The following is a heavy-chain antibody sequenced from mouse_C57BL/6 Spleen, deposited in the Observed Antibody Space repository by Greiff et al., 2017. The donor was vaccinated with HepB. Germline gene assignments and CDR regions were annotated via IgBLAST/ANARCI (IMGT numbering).Heavy chain of an antibody. Sequence: QVQLQQSGAELVRPGASVKLSCKASGYTFTDYYIYWVKQRPGQGLEWIARIYPGSGNTYYNEKFKGKATLTAEKSSSTAYMQLSSLTSEDSAVYFCAGGLDYFDYWGQGTTLTVSS. V-gene: IGHV1-76*01. J-gene: IGHJ2*01. CDR3: AGGLDYFDY. CDR2: IYPGSGNT. CDR1: GYTFTDYY. D-gene: IGHD2-4*01.